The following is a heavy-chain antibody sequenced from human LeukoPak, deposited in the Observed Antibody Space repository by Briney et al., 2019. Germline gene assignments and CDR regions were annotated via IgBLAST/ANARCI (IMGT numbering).Heavy chain of an antibody. CDR1: GGSLSSSSHY. Sequence: SETLSLTCTVSGGSLSSSSHYWGCIRQTPGKGLEWIGSIYFSGSTYYNPSLKSRVTISVDTSKNQFSLKLSSVTAADTAVYYCARHLSYYDSSGSGAFDIWGQGTMVTVSS. CDR2: IYFSGST. CDR3: ARHLSYYDSSGSGAFDI. J-gene: IGHJ3*02. V-gene: IGHV4-39*01. D-gene: IGHD3-22*01.